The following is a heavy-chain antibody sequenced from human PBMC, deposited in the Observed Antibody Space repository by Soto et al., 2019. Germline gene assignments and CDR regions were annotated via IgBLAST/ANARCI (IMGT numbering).Heavy chain of an antibody. CDR2: INAGNGNT. V-gene: IGHV1-3*05. CDR1: GYTFTSYA. D-gene: IGHD2-21*02. CDR3: ARSIVVVTALKD. Sequence: QVQLVQSGAEEKKPGASVKVSCKASGYTFTSYAMHWVRQAPGQRLEWMGWINAGNGNTKYAEKFQASVTITRDTSASTAYMELSSLRSEDTAVYYCARSIVVVTALKDWGPGTLVTVSS. J-gene: IGHJ4*02.